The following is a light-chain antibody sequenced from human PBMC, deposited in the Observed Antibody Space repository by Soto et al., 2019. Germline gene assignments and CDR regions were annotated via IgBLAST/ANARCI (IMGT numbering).Light chain of an antibody. Sequence: QAVVTQEPSLTVSPGGTVTLTCASSSGAVTSGSYPNWFQQKPGQAPRPLIHSTRNKYSSTPVRFSGSLLGGKAALTVSGVQPDDEADYYCLLYYGGSLLFGGGTKLTVL. CDR2: STR. CDR3: LLYYGGSLL. CDR1: SGAVTSGSY. J-gene: IGLJ3*02. V-gene: IGLV7-43*01.